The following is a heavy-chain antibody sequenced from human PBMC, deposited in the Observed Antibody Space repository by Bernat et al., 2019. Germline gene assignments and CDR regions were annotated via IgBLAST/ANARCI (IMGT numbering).Heavy chain of an antibody. CDR1: GFTFSDYS. CDR3: VRDGAALYYFLGMIV. CDR2: VSYDGRNK. V-gene: IGHV3-30*04. Sequence: VQLVESGGGVVQPGRSLRLSCVASGFTFSDYSLHWVRQAPGKGLEWVAVVSYDGRNKYYADSVQARFIISRDDSENTLYLKMDSLNSEDTTVYYCVRDGAALYYFLGMIVWGRGTTVTVSS. J-gene: IGHJ6*02. D-gene: IGHD6-25*01.